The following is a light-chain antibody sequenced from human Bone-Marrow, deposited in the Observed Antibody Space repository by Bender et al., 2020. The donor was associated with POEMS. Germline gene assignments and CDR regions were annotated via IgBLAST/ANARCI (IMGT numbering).Light chain of an antibody. V-gene: IGLV2-23*01. CDR1: SSDFGNYDL. CDR3: CSYAGSTTWV. Sequence: QSALTQPASVSGSPGQSITISCTGTSSDFGNYDLVSWSQHHPGKAPKLIISEGSKRPSGVSNRFSGSKSGNTASLTISGLQAEDEADYDCCSYAGSTTWVFGGGTKLTVL. CDR2: EGS. J-gene: IGLJ3*02.